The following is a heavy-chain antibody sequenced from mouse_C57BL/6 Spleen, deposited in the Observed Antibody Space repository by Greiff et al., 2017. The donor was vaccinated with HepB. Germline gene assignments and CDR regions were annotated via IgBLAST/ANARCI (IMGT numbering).Heavy chain of an antibody. D-gene: IGHD4-1*01. V-gene: IGHV5-17*01. J-gene: IGHJ4*01. CDR1: GFTFSDYG. Sequence: DVMLVESGGGLVKPGGSLKLSCAASGFTFSDYGMHWVRQAPEKGLEWVAYISSGSSTIYYADTVKGRFTISRDNAKNTLFLQMTSLRSEDTAMYYCARGLTGGYYYAMDYWGQGTSVTVSS. CDR3: ARGLTGGYYYAMDY. CDR2: ISSGSSTI.